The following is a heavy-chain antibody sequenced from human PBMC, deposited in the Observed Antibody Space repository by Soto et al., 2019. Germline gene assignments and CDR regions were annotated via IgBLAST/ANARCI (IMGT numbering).Heavy chain of an antibody. V-gene: IGHV3-30*18. D-gene: IGHD5-12*01. CDR3: AKDGKYSGYDAHFDY. CDR2: ISYDGSNK. J-gene: IGHJ4*02. CDR1: GFTFSSYG. Sequence: XESLRLSCAASGFTFSSYGMHWVRQAPGKGLEWVAVISYDGSNKYYADSVKGRFTISRDNSKNTLYLQMNSLRAEDTAVYYCAKDGKYSGYDAHFDYWGQGTLVTVSS.